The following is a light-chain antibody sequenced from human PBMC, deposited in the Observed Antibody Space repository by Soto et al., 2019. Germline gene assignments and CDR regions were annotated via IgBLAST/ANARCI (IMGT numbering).Light chain of an antibody. CDR1: QSVSNNY. Sequence: KATLSCRASQSVSNNYLAWYQQKPGQAPRLLIYGASNRATGIPDRFSGSVSVTGSTRHISWLWRHGIAVDSFFRYGSPGTWGGGTKVDIK. J-gene: IGKJ4*02. V-gene: IGKV3-20*01. CDR3: FRYGSPGT. CDR2: GAS.